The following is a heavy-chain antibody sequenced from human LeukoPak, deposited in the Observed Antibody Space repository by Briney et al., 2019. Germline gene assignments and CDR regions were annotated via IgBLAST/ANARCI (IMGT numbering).Heavy chain of an antibody. J-gene: IGHJ4*02. CDR2: SDPEDGET. CDR1: GYTLTEFS. Sequence: GASVKVSCKVYGYTLTEFSMHWVRQAPGKGLECMGGSDPEDGETFYTQKLQGRVTMTEDTSTHTAYMEVSGLKSEETPVYYCAINSGSYLGYWGQGTLVTVSS. D-gene: IGHD1-26*01. CDR3: AINSGSYLGY. V-gene: IGHV1-24*01.